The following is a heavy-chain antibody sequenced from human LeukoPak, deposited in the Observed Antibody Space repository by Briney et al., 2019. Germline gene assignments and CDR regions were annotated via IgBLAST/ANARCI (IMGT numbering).Heavy chain of an antibody. Sequence: GASVKVSCKASGYTFTGYYMHWVRQAPGQGLEWMGWINPNSGGTYYAQKFQGRVTITADKSTSTAYMELSSLRSEDTAVYYCAAGARTYYDYVWGSFDYWGQGTLVTVSS. CDR2: INPNSGGT. CDR3: AAGARTYYDYVWGSFDY. V-gene: IGHV1-2*02. J-gene: IGHJ4*02. D-gene: IGHD3-16*01. CDR1: GYTFTGYY.